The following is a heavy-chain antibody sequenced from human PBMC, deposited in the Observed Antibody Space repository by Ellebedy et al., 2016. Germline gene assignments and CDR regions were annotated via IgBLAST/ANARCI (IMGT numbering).Heavy chain of an antibody. CDR1: GASIISSDHY. CDR2: IYHFGHSGST. Sequence: SETLSLTXTVSGASIISSDHYWSWIRQPPGKGLEWIGYIYHFGHSGSTYYKPSLKGRATISVDTSKNQFSLKLSSVTAADTAMYYCARVATGDWGQGTLVTVAS. D-gene: IGHD5-12*01. J-gene: IGHJ4*02. V-gene: IGHV4-30-4*01. CDR3: ARVATGD.